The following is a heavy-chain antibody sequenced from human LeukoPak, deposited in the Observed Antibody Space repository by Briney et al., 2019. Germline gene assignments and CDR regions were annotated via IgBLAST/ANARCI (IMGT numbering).Heavy chain of an antibody. V-gene: IGHV1-18*04. CDR2: ISAYNGNT. CDR1: GYTFTSYG. Sequence: ASVNVSCKATGYTFTSYGISWVRQAPGQGLEWMGWISAYNGNTNYAQKLQGRVTMTTDTSTSTAYMELRSLRSDDTAVYYCARGVGNIVVVPAYIDHWGQGTLVTVSS. D-gene: IGHD2-2*01. J-gene: IGHJ4*02. CDR3: ARGVGNIVVVPAYIDH.